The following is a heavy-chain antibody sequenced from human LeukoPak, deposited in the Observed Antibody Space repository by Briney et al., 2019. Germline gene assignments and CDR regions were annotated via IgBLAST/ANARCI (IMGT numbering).Heavy chain of an antibody. V-gene: IGHV3-33*06. CDR1: GFIFSSYG. CDR3: AKDGGTGGSNDAFDI. CDR2: IWYDGSNK. J-gene: IGHJ3*02. Sequence: GGSLRLSCAASGFIFSSYGMHWVRQAPGKGLEWVAVIWYDGSNKYYADSVKGRFTISRDNSKNTLYLQMNSPRAEDTAVYYCAKDGGTGGSNDAFDIWGQGTMVTVSS. D-gene: IGHD2-15*01.